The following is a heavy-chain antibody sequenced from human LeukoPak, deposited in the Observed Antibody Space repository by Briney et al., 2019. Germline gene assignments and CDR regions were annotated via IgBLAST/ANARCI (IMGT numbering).Heavy chain of an antibody. CDR3: ARVEPPWGNWNDWTDY. CDR1: GYTFTGYY. J-gene: IGHJ4*02. CDR2: INPNSGGT. V-gene: IGHV1-2*06. Sequence: ASVKVSCKASGYTFTGYYMHWVRQAPGQGLEWMGRINPNSGGTNYAQKFQGRVTMTRDTSISTAYMELSRLRSDDTAVYYCARVEPPWGNWNDWTDYWGQGTLVTVSS. D-gene: IGHD1-20*01.